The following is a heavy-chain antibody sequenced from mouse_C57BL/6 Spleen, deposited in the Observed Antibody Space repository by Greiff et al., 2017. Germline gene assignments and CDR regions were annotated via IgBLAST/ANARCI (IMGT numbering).Heavy chain of an antibody. CDR1: GYTFTDYN. CDR2: INPNNGGT. J-gene: IGHJ2*01. Sequence: EVKLMESGPELVKPGASVKIPCKASGYTFTDYNMDWVKQSHGKSLEWIGDINPNNGGTIYNQKFKGKATLTVDKSSSTAYMELRSLTSEDTAVYYCASGPISPFDYWGQGTTLTVSS. V-gene: IGHV1-18*01. CDR3: ASGPISPFDY.